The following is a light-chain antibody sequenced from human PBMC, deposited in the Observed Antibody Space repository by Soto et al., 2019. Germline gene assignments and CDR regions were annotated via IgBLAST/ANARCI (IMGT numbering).Light chain of an antibody. Sequence: DIQMTQSPSTLSASVGDRVTITCRASHSISAWLAWYQQKPGKAPKLLIYKASTLDSGVPSRFSGSGSETEFTLTISRLQPDDFATYYCHQYHSFFNYTFGQGTKLEIK. CDR2: KAS. J-gene: IGKJ2*01. CDR3: HQYHSFFNYT. CDR1: HSISAW. V-gene: IGKV1-5*03.